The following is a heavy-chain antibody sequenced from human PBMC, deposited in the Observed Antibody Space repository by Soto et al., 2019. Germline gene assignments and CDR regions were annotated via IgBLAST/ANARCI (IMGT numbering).Heavy chain of an antibody. V-gene: IGHV3-23*01. J-gene: IGHJ4*02. CDR2: ISGSGGST. CDR1: GFTFSSYA. D-gene: IGHD3-3*01. Sequence: PGGSLRLSCAASGFTFSSYAMSWVRQAPGKGLEWVSAISGSGGSTYYADSVKGRFTISRDNSKNTLYLQMNSLRAEDTAVYYCAKVYHSPQLRFAPNDYWGQGTLVTVSS. CDR3: AKVYHSPQLRFAPNDY.